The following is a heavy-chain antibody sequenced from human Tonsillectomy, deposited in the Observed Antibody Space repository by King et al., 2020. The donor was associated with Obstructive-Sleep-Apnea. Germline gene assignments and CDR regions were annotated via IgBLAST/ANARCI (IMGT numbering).Heavy chain of an antibody. D-gene: IGHD3-16*01. V-gene: IGHV3-33*06. CDR1: GFIFTNYG. Sequence: VQLVESGGGVVQPGGSLRLSCAASGFIFTNYGMHWVRQAPGRGLEWGAVMWYDGRREYYADSVKGHFTISRDTFKNTLYLQMNSLRAEDTAVYFCAKEVEVGAYSPPGDYWGQGTLVTVSS. CDR3: AKEVEVGAYSPPGDY. CDR2: MWYDGRRE. J-gene: IGHJ4*02.